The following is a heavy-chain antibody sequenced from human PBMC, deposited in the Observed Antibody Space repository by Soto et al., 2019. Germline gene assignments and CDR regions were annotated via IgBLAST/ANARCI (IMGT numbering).Heavy chain of an antibody. CDR2: IWYDGSNK. Sequence: QVQLVESGGGVVQPGRSLRLSCAASGFTFSNYGMHWVRQAPGKGLEWVAVIWYDGSNKYYADSAKGRFTISRDNSKNTLNLQMNSLRAEDTAVYYCARDLYSSGWYSTSFDYWGQGTLVTVSS. CDR3: ARDLYSSGWYSTSFDY. CDR1: GFTFSNYG. D-gene: IGHD6-19*01. V-gene: IGHV3-33*01. J-gene: IGHJ4*02.